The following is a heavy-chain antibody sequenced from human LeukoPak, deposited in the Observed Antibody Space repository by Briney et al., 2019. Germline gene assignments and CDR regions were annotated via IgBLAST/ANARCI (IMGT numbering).Heavy chain of an antibody. CDR1: GFTFSSYA. CDR2: ISGSGGST. V-gene: IGHV3-23*01. CDR3: AKRLDIVVVPAALDY. Sequence: GGSLRLSCAASGFTFSSYAMSWVRQAPGKGLVWFAAISGSGGSTYYADSVKGPFTISRDNYKNTLYLQMTSLRAEATAVYYCAKRLDIVVVPAALDYWGQGTLVTVSS. J-gene: IGHJ4*02. D-gene: IGHD2-2*03.